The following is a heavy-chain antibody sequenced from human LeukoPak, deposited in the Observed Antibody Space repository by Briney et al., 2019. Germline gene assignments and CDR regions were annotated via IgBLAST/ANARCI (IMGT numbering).Heavy chain of an antibody. CDR3: ARDRTVTRIYYYGMDV. D-gene: IGHD4-17*01. J-gene: IGHJ6*02. V-gene: IGHV3-23*01. CDR1: GFTFSSYA. CDR2: ISGSGGST. Sequence: HPGGSLRLSCAASGFTFSSYAMSWVRQAPGKGLEWVSAISGSGGSTYYADSVKGRFTISRDNSKNTLYLQMNSLRAEDTAVYYCARDRTVTRIYYYGMDVWGQGTTVTVSS.